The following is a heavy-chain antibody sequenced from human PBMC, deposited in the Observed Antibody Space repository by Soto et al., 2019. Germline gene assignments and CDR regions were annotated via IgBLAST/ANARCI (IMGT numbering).Heavy chain of an antibody. CDR2: IDYSGTT. CDR1: GVTVSSDAYY. CDR3: VRGRGYSYQNYFDL. Sequence: SETLSLTCTVSGVTVSSDAYYWTWILQHPEKGLEWLGIIDYSGTTYYNPSLRSRLSISLDTSQNQFSLQVTSMTAADTAVYFCVRGRGYSYQNYFDLWGQGSLVTVSS. D-gene: IGHD5-18*01. J-gene: IGHJ5*02. V-gene: IGHV4-31*03.